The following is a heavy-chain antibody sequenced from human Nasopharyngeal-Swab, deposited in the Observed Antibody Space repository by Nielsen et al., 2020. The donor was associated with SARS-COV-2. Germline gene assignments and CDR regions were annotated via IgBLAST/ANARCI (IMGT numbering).Heavy chain of an antibody. Sequence: ASVKVSCKASGYTFISFGINWVRQAPGQGLEWMGGMNPHNGGTNYEQKFQGRVTMTRDTSISTGYMELRRLRPDDTGVYYCARRGSPRIVDALDIWGQGTMVTVSS. D-gene: IGHD2-15*01. CDR3: ARRGSPRIVDALDI. J-gene: IGHJ3*02. CDR1: GYTFISFG. CDR2: MNPHNGGT. V-gene: IGHV1-2*02.